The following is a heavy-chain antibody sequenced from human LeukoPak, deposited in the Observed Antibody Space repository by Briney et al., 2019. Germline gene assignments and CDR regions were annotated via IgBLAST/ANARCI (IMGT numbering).Heavy chain of an antibody. Sequence: ASVKVSCKASGYTFTGYYMHWVRQAPGQGLEWMGWINPNSGGTNYAQKFQGRVTMTRDTSISTAYMELSRLRSDDTAVYYCAREKLLRYFDWFPHRTYYGMDVWGQGTTVTVSS. V-gene: IGHV1-2*02. CDR1: GYTFTGYY. J-gene: IGHJ6*02. CDR2: INPNSGGT. D-gene: IGHD3-9*01. CDR3: AREKLLRYFDWFPHRTYYGMDV.